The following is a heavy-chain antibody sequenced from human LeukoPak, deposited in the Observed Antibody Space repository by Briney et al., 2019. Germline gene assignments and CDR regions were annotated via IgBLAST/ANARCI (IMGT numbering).Heavy chain of an antibody. CDR3: ARPFGGDYPWNWFDP. Sequence: SETLSLTCTVSGGSISSSSYYWGWIRQPPGKGHEWIGSIYYSGSTYYNPSLKSRVTISVDTSKNQFSLKLSSVTAADTAVYYCARPFGGDYPWNWFDPWGQGTPVTVSS. D-gene: IGHD4-17*01. J-gene: IGHJ5*02. V-gene: IGHV4-39*01. CDR2: IYYSGST. CDR1: GGSISSSSYY.